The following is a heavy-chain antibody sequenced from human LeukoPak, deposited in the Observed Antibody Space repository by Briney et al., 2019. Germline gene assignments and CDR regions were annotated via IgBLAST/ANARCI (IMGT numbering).Heavy chain of an antibody. CDR1: VYTFTSYD. J-gene: IGHJ4*02. Sequence: ASVKVSRKASVYTFTSYDINWVRQATGQRLEWMGWMNPNSGNTGYAQKFQGRVTMTRNTSISTAYMELSSLRSEDTAVYYCARGRCAGGVCWRRYYFDYWGQGTLVTVSS. D-gene: IGHD2-8*02. V-gene: IGHV1-8*01. CDR3: ARGRCAGGVCWRRYYFDY. CDR2: MNPNSGNT.